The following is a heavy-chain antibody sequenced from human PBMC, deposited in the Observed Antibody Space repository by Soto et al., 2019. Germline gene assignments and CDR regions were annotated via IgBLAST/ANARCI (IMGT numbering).Heavy chain of an antibody. CDR1: GFTFSSDW. CDR3: ARGLWGIAVAANDY. V-gene: IGHV3-7*01. Sequence: TGGSLRLSCAASGFTFSSDWMSLVRQAPGKGLEWVANIKQDGSEKYYVDSVKGRFTISRDNAKNSLYLQMNSLRAEDTAVYYCARGLWGIAVAANDYSGQGSLLTVCS. D-gene: IGHD6-19*01. CDR2: IKQDGSEK. J-gene: IGHJ4*02.